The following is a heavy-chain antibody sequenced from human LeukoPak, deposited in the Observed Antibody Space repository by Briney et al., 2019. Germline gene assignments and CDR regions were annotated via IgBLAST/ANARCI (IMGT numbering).Heavy chain of an antibody. CDR1: GFTLSSNY. J-gene: IGHJ6*02. D-gene: IGHD3-16*01. V-gene: IGHV3-66*01. Sequence: GGSLRLSCAASGFTLSSNYMSWVRQAPGKGLEWVSVIYSGGSTYYADSVKGRFTIFKDNSKNTLYLEMNRLKAEETAVYYCARVGYDGGMDVWGQGTTVTVSS. CDR2: IYSGGST. CDR3: ARVGYDGGMDV.